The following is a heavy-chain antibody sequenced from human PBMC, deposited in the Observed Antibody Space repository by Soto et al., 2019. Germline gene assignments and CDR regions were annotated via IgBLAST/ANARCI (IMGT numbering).Heavy chain of an antibody. J-gene: IGHJ4*02. V-gene: IGHV1-18*01. CDR2: VSVPSGDT. CDR3: ARTCGSGGSCYLEY. D-gene: IGHD2-15*01. CDR1: GYSFSSFG. Sequence: QVQLVQSGAEVKEPGASVKVSCKTSGYSFSSFGISWVRQAPGQGREWVGWVSVPSGDTSSAQNFQGRVTVTTDTSKRTAYVEVGSMRYADPSVYYCARTCGSGGSCYLEYWCEGPLVTVSS.